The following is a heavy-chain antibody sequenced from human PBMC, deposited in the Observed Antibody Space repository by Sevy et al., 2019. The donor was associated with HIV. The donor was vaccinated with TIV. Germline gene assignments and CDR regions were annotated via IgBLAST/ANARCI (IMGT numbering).Heavy chain of an antibody. V-gene: IGHV1-24*01. Sequence: ASVKVSCKVSGYTLTQFSMHWVRQAPGKGLEWMTTFDPEDGDPEDGKTIYAQKFLGRVTMTEDTSTDTAYMELSSLRSDDTAVYYCARDGGCSSTSCLLYFDCWGQGSLVTVSS. D-gene: IGHD2-2*01. CDR3: ARDGGCSSTSCLLYFDC. CDR1: GYTLTQFS. J-gene: IGHJ4*02. CDR2: FDPEDGDPEDGKT.